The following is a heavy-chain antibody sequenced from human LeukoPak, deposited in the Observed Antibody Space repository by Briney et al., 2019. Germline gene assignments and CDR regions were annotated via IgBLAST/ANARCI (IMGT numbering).Heavy chain of an antibody. Sequence: GASVKVSCKASGGTFSSYAISGVRQAPGQGLEWMGRIIPILGITNYAQKFQGRVTITADKSTSTAYMELSSLRSEDTAVYYCATIVGATGYYYYGMDVWGQGTTVTVSS. D-gene: IGHD1-26*01. CDR2: IIPILGIT. J-gene: IGHJ6*02. V-gene: IGHV1-69*04. CDR1: GGTFSSYA. CDR3: ATIVGATGYYYYGMDV.